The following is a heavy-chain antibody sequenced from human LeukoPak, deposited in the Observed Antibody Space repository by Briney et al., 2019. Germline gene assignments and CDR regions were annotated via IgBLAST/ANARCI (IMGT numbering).Heavy chain of an antibody. Sequence: ASVKVSCKASGYTFTDYYMHWVRQAPGQGLEWMGIINPSGGSTSYAQKFQGRVTMTRDTSTSTVYMELSSLRSEDTAVYYCARDPTGMDYFDYWGQGTLVTVSS. CDR3: ARDPTGMDYFDY. CDR1: GYTFTDYY. J-gene: IGHJ4*02. CDR2: INPSGGST. V-gene: IGHV1-46*01.